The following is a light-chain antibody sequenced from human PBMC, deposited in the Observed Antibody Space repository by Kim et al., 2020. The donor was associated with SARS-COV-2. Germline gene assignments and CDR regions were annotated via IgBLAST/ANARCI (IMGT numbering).Light chain of an antibody. CDR3: QQRSDWPLT. J-gene: IGKJ4*01. CDR2: AAS. V-gene: IGKV3-11*01. Sequence: LSPGERATRSCRASQSVSSYLAWYQQKPAQAPRLLIYAASNRATGIPARFSGSGSGTDFTLTISSLEPEDFAVYYCQQRSDWPLTFGGGTKVDIK. CDR1: QSVSSY.